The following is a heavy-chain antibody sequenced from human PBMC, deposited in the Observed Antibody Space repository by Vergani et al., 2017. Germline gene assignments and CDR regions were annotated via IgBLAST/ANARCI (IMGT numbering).Heavy chain of an antibody. CDR3: ARPRGYSGYDPREDAFDI. CDR1: GFTFDDYG. D-gene: IGHD5-12*01. CDR2: INWNGGST. Sequence: EVQLVESGGGVVRPGGSLRLSCAASGFTFDDYGMSWVRQAPGKGLEWVSGINWNGGSTGYADYVKGRFTISRDNAKNSLYLQMNSLRAEDTALYYCARPRGYSGYDPREDAFDIWGQGTMVTVSS. J-gene: IGHJ3*02. V-gene: IGHV3-20*04.